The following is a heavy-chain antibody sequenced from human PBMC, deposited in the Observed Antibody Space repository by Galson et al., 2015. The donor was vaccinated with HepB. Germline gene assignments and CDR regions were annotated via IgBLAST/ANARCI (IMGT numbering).Heavy chain of an antibody. CDR2: IYSGGST. D-gene: IGHD3-10*01. CDR3: ARVRITMVRGVIMAYYYYMDV. V-gene: IGHV3-53*01. J-gene: IGHJ6*03. CDR1: GFTVSSNY. Sequence: SLRLSCAASGFTVSSNYMSWVRQAPGKGLEWVSVIYSGGSTYYADSVKGRFTISRDNSKNTLYLQMNSLRAEDTAVYYCARVRITMVRGVIMAYYYYMDVWGKGTTVTVSS.